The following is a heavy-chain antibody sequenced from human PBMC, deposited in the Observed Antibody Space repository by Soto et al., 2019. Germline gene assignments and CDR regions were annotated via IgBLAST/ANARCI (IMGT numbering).Heavy chain of an antibody. Sequence: ASVKVSCKASGFTFTSYAISWVRQAPGQGLEWMGWISAYNDNTNYAQKLQDRLTITRDTSASTVYMELSSLRSEDTTLYYCARGQCSSASCFYFDYWGQGSLVTVSS. CDR3: ARGQCSSASCFYFDY. V-gene: IGHV1-18*01. J-gene: IGHJ4*02. CDR2: ISAYNDNT. D-gene: IGHD2-2*01. CDR1: GFTFTSYA.